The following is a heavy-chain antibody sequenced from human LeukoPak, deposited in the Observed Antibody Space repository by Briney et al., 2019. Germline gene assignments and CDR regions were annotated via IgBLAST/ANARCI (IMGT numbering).Heavy chain of an antibody. V-gene: IGHV3-23*01. J-gene: IGHJ4*01. Sequence: PGGSLRLSCAASGFTFSSYVMSWVRQAPGKGLEWVSGIGASGASTYYADSVKGRFTISRDNSKNRLYLQVKSLRADDTGVYFCAKDLEAVAGTIVNDYWGQGTLVTVSS. CDR1: GFTFSSYV. CDR2: IGASGAST. CDR3: AKDLEAVAGTIVNDY. D-gene: IGHD6-19*01.